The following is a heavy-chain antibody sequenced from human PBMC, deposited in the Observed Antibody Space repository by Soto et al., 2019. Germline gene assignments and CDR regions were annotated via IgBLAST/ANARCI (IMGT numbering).Heavy chain of an antibody. V-gene: IGHV2-5*02. J-gene: IGHJ4*02. Sequence: GSGPTLVNPTQTLTLTCTFSGFSLSTSGVGVGWIRQPPGKALEWLALIYWDDDKRYSPSLKSRLTITKNTSKNQVVLTMTNMELVDTATFYFSHTRTFYDILTGYYKLGFFDYWGQGTLVTVSS. CDR3: SHTRTFYDILTGYYKLGFFDY. CDR2: IYWDDDK. D-gene: IGHD3-9*01. CDR1: GFSLSTSGVG.